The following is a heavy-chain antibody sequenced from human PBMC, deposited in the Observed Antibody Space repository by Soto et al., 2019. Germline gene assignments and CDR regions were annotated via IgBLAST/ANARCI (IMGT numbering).Heavy chain of an antibody. CDR2: LNPKSGGT. CDR3: ARGGPPLYDRGSGKYVHDVNCLDP. V-gene: IGHV1-2*04. D-gene: IGHD3-10*01. CDR1: GYIFTDSY. J-gene: IGHJ5*02. Sequence: QVQLVQSGAEVKKPGASVKVSCKTSGYIFTDSYIHWVRQAPGQGLEWMGWLNPKSGGTNFAQKMQGWVTMSGDTFISTAHMELSSLKADDTAIYYCARGGPPLYDRGSGKYVHDVNCLDPCGQGTLVTVSS.